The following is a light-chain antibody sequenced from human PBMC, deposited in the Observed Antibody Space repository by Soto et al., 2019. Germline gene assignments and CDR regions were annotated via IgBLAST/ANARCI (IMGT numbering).Light chain of an antibody. CDR1: SSNIGNNY. J-gene: IGLJ3*02. Sequence: QSVLTQPPSVSAAPGQKVTISCSGISSNIGNNYVSWYQQLPGTAPKLLIYDNNNRPSGIPVRFSGSKSGTSATLGITGLQTGDEADYYCGTWDSSLSAWVFGGGTKVTVL. CDR2: DNN. CDR3: GTWDSSLSAWV. V-gene: IGLV1-51*01.